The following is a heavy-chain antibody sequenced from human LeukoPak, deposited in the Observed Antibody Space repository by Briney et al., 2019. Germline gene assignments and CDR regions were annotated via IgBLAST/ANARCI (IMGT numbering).Heavy chain of an antibody. D-gene: IGHD3-9*01. CDR3: ARPLEYYDILTGFDY. V-gene: IGHV3-53*01. Sequence: GGSLRLSCAASGLTVSSNYMAWVRQAPGKGLEWVSVIYGGGSTYYADSVKGRFTISRDNSQNTLYLQMNSLRAEDTAVYYCARPLEYYDILTGFDYWGQGTLVTVSS. CDR1: GLTVSSNY. J-gene: IGHJ4*02. CDR2: IYGGGST.